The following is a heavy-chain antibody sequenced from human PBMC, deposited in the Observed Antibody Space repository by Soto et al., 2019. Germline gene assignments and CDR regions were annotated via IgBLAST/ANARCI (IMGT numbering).Heavy chain of an antibody. V-gene: IGHV3-30*03. CDR3: ATREITMVRGARYYYGMDV. CDR2: ISYDGSNK. D-gene: IGHD3-10*01. J-gene: IGHJ6*01. Sequence: QVQLVESGGGVVQPGRSLRLSCAASGFTFSSYGMHWVRQAPGKGLEWVAVISYDGSNKYYADSVKGRFTISRDNSKNTLYLQMNSLRAEDTAVYYCATREITMVRGARYYYGMDVW. CDR1: GFTFSSYG.